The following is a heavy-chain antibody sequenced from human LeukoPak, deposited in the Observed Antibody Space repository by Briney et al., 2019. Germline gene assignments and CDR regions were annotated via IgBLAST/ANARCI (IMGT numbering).Heavy chain of an antibody. V-gene: IGHV3-30*04. CDR3: ARTYSSTVRGSYYFDY. J-gene: IGHJ4*02. D-gene: IGHD3-10*01. CDR1: GFTFSSYA. Sequence: GGSLRLSCAASGFTFSSYAMHWVRQAPGKGLEWVAVISYDGSNKYYADSVKGRFTISRDNSKNTLYLQMNSLRAEDTAVYYCARTYSSTVRGSYYFDYWDQGTLVTVSS. CDR2: ISYDGSNK.